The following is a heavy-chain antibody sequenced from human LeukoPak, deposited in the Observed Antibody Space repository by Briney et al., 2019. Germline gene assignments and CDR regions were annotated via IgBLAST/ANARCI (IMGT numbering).Heavy chain of an antibody. Sequence: ASVKVSCKVSGYTLTELSMHWVRQAPGKGLEWMGGFDPEDGETIYAQKFQGRVTMTEDTSTDTAYMELSSLRSEDTAAYYCATYDFWSGHLNAGGQGTLVTVSS. CDR2: FDPEDGET. D-gene: IGHD3-3*01. J-gene: IGHJ4*02. CDR3: ATYDFWSGHLNA. V-gene: IGHV1-24*01. CDR1: GYTLTELS.